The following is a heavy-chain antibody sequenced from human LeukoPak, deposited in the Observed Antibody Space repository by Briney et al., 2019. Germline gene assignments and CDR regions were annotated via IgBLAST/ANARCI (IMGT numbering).Heavy chain of an antibody. V-gene: IGHV4-39*07. J-gene: IGHJ6*03. Sequence: ASETLSLTCTVSGGSISSRSFYWGWIRQPPGKGLEWIGSIYYSGSTNYNPSLKSRVTMSVDTSKNQFSLKLSSVTAADTAVYYCARVGEYYDILSGYYYYYMDVWGKGTTVTISS. CDR1: GGSISSRSFY. CDR2: IYYSGST. D-gene: IGHD3-9*01. CDR3: ARVGEYYDILSGYYYYYMDV.